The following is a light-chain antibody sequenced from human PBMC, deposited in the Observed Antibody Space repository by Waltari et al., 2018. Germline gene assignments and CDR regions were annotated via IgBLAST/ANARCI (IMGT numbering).Light chain of an antibody. CDR3: QHYVRLPVA. J-gene: IGKJ1*01. CDR2: GAS. Sequence: EIVLTQSPSTLSLSPGERATLSCRASESVRTALAWYQQKPGQAPRLLIFGASNRAIGIPDRVSGGGSGTDFSLTISRLEPEDFAVYFCQHYVRLPVAFGQGTKVDVK. V-gene: IGKV3-20*01. CDR1: ESVRTA.